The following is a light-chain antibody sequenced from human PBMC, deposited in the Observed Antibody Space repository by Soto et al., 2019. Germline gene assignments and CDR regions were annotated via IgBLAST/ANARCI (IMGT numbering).Light chain of an antibody. J-gene: IGLJ2*01. Sequence: QSALTQPASVSGSPGQSITISCTGTSSDVGGYNYVSWYQQHPGKAPKLMIYDVSNRPSGVSNRFSGSKSGNTASLTIFGLQAEDEADYYCSSYTSSSTVHVVFGGGTKLTVL. V-gene: IGLV2-14*01. CDR3: SSYTSSSTVHVV. CDR1: SSDVGGYNY. CDR2: DVS.